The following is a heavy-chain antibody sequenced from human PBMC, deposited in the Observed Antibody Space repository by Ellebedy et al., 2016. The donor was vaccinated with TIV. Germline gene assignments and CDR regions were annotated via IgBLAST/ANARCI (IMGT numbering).Heavy chain of an antibody. Sequence: ASVKVSCXASGYTFTGYYMHWVRQAPGQGLEWMGWINPNSGGTNYAQKFQGWVTMTRDTSISTAYMELSSLRSEDTAVYYCARAPYFWSGYYFDYWGQGTLVTVSS. V-gene: IGHV1-2*04. CDR3: ARAPYFWSGYYFDY. D-gene: IGHD3-3*01. J-gene: IGHJ4*02. CDR2: INPNSGGT. CDR1: GYTFTGYY.